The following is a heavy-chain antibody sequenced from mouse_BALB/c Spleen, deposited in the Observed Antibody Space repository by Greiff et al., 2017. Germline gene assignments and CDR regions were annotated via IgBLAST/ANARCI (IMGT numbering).Heavy chain of an antibody. D-gene: IGHD1-1*01. Sequence: EVQLQQSGTVLARPGASVKMSCKASGYTFTSYWMHWVKQRPGQGLEWIGAIYPGNSDTSYNQKFKGKAKLTAVTSTSTAYMELSSLTNEDSAVYYCTGRHYGSSSYYFDYWGQGTTLTVSA. V-gene: IGHV1-5*01. CDR1: GYTFTSYW. J-gene: IGHJ2*01. CDR2: IYPGNSDT. CDR3: TGRHYGSSSYYFDY.